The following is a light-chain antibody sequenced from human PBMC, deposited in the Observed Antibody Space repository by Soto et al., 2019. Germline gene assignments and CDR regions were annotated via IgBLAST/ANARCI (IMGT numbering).Light chain of an antibody. CDR1: QSVSSHY. CDR3: QQYDTYPRT. Sequence: EVMLTQSPGTLSLSPGERATLSCRASQSVSSHYFAWYQQKSGPAPRLLIYGASNRTTGIPDRFSGRGSGTEFTLTIRRLEPEDFAVYYCQQYDTYPRTFGQGTKVEFK. CDR2: GAS. J-gene: IGKJ1*01. V-gene: IGKV3-20*01.